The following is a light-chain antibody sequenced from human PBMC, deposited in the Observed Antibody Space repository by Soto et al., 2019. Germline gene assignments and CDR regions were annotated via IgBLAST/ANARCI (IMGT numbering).Light chain of an antibody. Sequence: QVTRWPSSVCASVGDREGITCRTSQSVSSYLNWYQAKPGKAPKLLIYEASSLQSGVPSRFSGRGSRTDFTLTISSLQPEDFATYYCQQSYSPPKTFGQGTKVDIK. V-gene: IGKV1-39*01. J-gene: IGKJ1*01. CDR1: QSVSSY. CDR3: QQSYSPPKT. CDR2: EAS.